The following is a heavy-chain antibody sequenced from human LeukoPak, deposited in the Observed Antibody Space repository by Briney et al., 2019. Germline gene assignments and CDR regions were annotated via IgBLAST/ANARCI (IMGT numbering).Heavy chain of an antibody. V-gene: IGHV3-7*01. CDR1: GFSLSGDW. D-gene: IGHD2-21*01. J-gene: IGHJ4*02. CDR3: TRPVNRLFLF. Sequence: GGSLRLSCVGSGFSLSGDWMTWVRQAPGTGLEWVANIKEDGGETYYVDSVKGRFTISRDNAKNSLYLQMNNLRAEDTAVYFCTRPVNRLFLFWGPGTLVTVSS. CDR2: IKEDGGET.